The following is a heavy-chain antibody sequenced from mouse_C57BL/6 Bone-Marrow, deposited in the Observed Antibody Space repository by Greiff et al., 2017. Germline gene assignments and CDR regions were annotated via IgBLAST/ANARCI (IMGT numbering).Heavy chain of an antibody. Sequence: VQLQQSGAELVRPGTSVKVSCKASGYAFTNYLIEWVKQRPGQGLEWIGEINPGSGDTNYNEKFKGKATLTADKSSSTAYMQLSSLTSEDSAVYVGARRYYGSTPYAMDYWGQGTSGTVSS. CDR1: GYAFTNYL. CDR3: ARRYYGSTPYAMDY. J-gene: IGHJ4*01. V-gene: IGHV1-54*01. D-gene: IGHD1-1*01. CDR2: INPGSGDT.